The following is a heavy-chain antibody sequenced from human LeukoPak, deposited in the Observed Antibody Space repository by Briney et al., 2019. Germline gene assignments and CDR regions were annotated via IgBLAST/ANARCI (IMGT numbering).Heavy chain of an antibody. J-gene: IGHJ3*02. Sequence: SQTLSLTCAISGDSLSSNSAAWLWLRQSPSRGLEWLGRTYYRSKWYNDYAVSVKSRITINPDTSKNQFSLQLNSVTPEDTAVYYCARSILWFGELLPRDALDIWGQGTMVTVSS. V-gene: IGHV6-1*01. CDR2: TYYRSKWYN. D-gene: IGHD3-10*01. CDR1: GDSLSSNSAA. CDR3: ARSILWFGELLPRDALDI.